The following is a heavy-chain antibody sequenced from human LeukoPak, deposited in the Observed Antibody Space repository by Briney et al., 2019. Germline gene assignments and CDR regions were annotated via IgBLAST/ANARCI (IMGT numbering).Heavy chain of an antibody. J-gene: IGHJ4*02. V-gene: IGHV4-59*08. CDR3: ARGVARGNYLDY. CDR1: GGSISSYY. Sequence: PSETLSLTCTVSGGSISSYYWSWIRQPPGKGLERIGDIYYSGSTNYNPSLKSRVTISVDTSKNQFSLRLSSVTAADTAVYYCARGVARGNYLDYWGQGTLVTVSS. D-gene: IGHD3-3*01. CDR2: IYYSGST.